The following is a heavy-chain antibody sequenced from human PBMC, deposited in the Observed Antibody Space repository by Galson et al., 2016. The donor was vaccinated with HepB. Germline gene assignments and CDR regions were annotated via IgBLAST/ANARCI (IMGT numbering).Heavy chain of an antibody. Sequence: SETLSLTCGVSSGYITNSNYWSWVRQPPGKGLEWIGEVSNMGKTNFNPPLASRLSMSFDMSTNEASLRLNFMTAEDTATYFCTRESGAFVPFGFWGQGAPVVVSS. V-gene: IGHV4-4*02. CDR3: TRESGAFVPFGF. J-gene: IGHJ4*02. CDR2: VSNMGKT. CDR1: SGYITNSNY. D-gene: IGHD3-16*01.